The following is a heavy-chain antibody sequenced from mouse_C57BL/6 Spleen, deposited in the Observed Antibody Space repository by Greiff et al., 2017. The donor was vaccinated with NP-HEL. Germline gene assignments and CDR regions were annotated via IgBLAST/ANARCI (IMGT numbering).Heavy chain of an antibody. J-gene: IGHJ2*01. CDR3: AKGGGWFSRYYFDY. D-gene: IGHD2-3*01. Sequence: VQLQQSGAELVKPGASVKMSCKASGYTFTSYWITWVKQRPGQGLEWIGDIYPGSGSTNYNEKFKSKATLTVDTSSSTAYMQLSSLTSEDSAVYYCAKGGGWFSRYYFDYWGQGTTLTVSS. V-gene: IGHV1-55*01. CDR1: GYTFTSYW. CDR2: IYPGSGST.